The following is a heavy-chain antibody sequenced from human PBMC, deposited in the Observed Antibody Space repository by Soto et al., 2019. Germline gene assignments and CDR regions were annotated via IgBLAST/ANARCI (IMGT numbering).Heavy chain of an antibody. CDR1: VFTFSSYW. V-gene: IGHV3-7*01. J-gene: IGHJ4*02. D-gene: IGHD6-6*01. Sequence: EVQLVESGGGLVQPGGSLRLSCAASVFTFSSYWMSWVRQAPGKGLEWVANIKPDGSERYYVDSVRGRFTISRDNARNSLYLQMNSLRAEDTAVYYCARDEARPLGYWGQGTLVTVSS. CDR2: IKPDGSER. CDR3: ARDEARPLGY.